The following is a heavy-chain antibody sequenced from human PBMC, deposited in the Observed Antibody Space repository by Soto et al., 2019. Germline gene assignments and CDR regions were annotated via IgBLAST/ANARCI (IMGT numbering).Heavy chain of an antibody. CDR3: AKDRPVLRFLEWLFDY. V-gene: IGHV3-30*18. CDR1: GFTFSSYG. J-gene: IGHJ4*02. CDR2: ISYDGSNK. Sequence: ESGGGVVQPGRSLRLSCAASGFTFSSYGMHWVRQAPGKGLEWVAVISYDGSNKYYADSVKGRFTISRDNSKNTLYLQMNSLRAEDTAVYYCAKDRPVLRFLEWLFDYWGQGTLVTVSS. D-gene: IGHD3-3*01.